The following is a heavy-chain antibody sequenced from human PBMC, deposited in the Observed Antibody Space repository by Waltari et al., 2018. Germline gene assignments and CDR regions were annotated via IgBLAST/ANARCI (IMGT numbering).Heavy chain of an antibody. CDR3: ARNIAAAGTGGDDY. CDR2: ISYEGSNK. D-gene: IGHD6-13*01. J-gene: IGHJ4*02. V-gene: IGHV3-30-3*01. Sequence: GEGLEGVAVISYEGSNKYYADSVKGRFTISRDNSKNTLYLQMNSLRAEDTAVYYCARNIAAAGTGGDDYWGQGTLVTVSS.